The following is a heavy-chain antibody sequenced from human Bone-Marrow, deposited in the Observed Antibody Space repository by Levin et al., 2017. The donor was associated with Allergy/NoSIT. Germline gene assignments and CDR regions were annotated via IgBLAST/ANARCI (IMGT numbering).Heavy chain of an antibody. V-gene: IGHV3-49*03. CDR2: IRSKAYGGTT. CDR3: TRRGTWIQLWDDAFDS. Sequence: GGSLRLSCTASGFTFGDYAMSWFRQAPGKGLEWVGFIRSKAYGGTTEYAASVKGRFTISRDDSKSIAYLQMNSLKTEDTAVYYCTRRGTWIQLWDDAFDSWGQGTMVTVSS. J-gene: IGHJ3*02. CDR1: GFTFGDYA. D-gene: IGHD5-18*01.